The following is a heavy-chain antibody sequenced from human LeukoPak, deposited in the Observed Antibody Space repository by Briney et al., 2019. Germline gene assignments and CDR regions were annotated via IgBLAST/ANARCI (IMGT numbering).Heavy chain of an antibody. D-gene: IGHD1-1*01. CDR3: ARLYGWNDAQGGVRPDFDY. CDR1: GGSISSYY. Sequence: KPSETLSLTCTVSGGSISSYYWSWIRQPPGKGLEWIGYIYYSGSTNYNPSLKSRVTISVDTSKNQFSLKLSSVTAADTAVYYCARLYGWNDAQGGVRPDFDYWGQGTLVTVS. CDR2: IYYSGST. J-gene: IGHJ4*02. V-gene: IGHV4-59*08.